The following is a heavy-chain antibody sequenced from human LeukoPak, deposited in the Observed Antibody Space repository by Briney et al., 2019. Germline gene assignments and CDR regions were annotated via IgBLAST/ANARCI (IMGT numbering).Heavy chain of an antibody. CDR3: TRPGGTYYYDSSAPGGDY. CDR2: IRGKAYGGTT. Sequence: GGSLRLSCTASGFTFGDYAMSWVRQAPGKGLEWVGFIRGKAYGGTTEYAASVKGRFTISRDDSKSIAYLQMNSLKTEDTAVYYCTRPGGTYYYDSSAPGGDYWGQGTLVTVSS. J-gene: IGHJ4*02. CDR1: GFTFGDYA. D-gene: IGHD3-22*01. V-gene: IGHV3-49*04.